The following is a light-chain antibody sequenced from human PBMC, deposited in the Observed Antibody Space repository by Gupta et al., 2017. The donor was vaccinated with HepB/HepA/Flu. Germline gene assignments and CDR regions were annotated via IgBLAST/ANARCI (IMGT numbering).Light chain of an antibody. Sequence: SYVLTQPPSVSVAPGKTARITCGGNNIGSKNVHWYQQKPGQAPVLVIYYDSDRPSGIPERFSGSNSGNTATLTISRVEAGDEADYYCQVWDSSSDHGVFGGGTKLTVL. CDR1: NIGSKN. CDR3: QVWDSSSDHGV. V-gene: IGLV3-21*04. CDR2: YDS. J-gene: IGLJ3*02.